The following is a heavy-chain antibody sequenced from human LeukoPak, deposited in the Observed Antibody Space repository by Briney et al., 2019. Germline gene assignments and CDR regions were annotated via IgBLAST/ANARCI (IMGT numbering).Heavy chain of an antibody. V-gene: IGHV4-59*12. J-gene: IGHJ4*02. Sequence: IPSETLSLTCTVSGGSISSYYWSWIRQPPGKGLEWIGYIYYSGSTNYNPSLKSRATISIDTSKNQFSLKLSSVTAADTAVYYCAREYTLYRSGWFLDYWGQGTVVTVSS. CDR3: AREYTLYRSGWFLDY. D-gene: IGHD6-19*01. CDR2: IYYSGST. CDR1: GGSISSYY.